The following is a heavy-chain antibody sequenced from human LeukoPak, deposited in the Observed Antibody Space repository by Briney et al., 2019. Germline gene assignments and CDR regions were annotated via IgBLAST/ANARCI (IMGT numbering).Heavy chain of an antibody. D-gene: IGHD1-14*01. Sequence: PGGSLRLSCAASGFTFDDYAMHWVRQAPGKGLEWVSGISGNSGSIGYADSVKGRFTISRDNAKNSLYLQMSSLRAEDTALYYCAKDRRNDFDYWGQGTLVTVSS. CDR3: AKDRRNDFDY. V-gene: IGHV3-9*01. J-gene: IGHJ4*02. CDR2: ISGNSGSI. CDR1: GFTFDDYA.